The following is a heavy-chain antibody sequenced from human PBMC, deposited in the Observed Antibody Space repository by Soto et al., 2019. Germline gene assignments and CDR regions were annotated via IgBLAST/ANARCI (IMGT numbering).Heavy chain of an antibody. V-gene: IGHV1-69*02. CDR1: GGTFSSYT. CDR3: ARGRNSSSWYREYFQH. D-gene: IGHD6-13*01. J-gene: IGHJ1*01. CDR2: IIPILGIA. Sequence: SVKVSCKASGGTFSSYTISWVRQAPGQGLEWVGRIIPILGIANYAQKFQGRVTITADKSTSTAYMELSSLRSEDTAVYYCARGRNSSSWYREYFQHWGQGTLVTVSS.